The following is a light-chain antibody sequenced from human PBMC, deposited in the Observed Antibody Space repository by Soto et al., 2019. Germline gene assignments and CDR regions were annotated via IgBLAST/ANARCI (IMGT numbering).Light chain of an antibody. Sequence: QSALTQPPSASGTPGQRVTISCSGGSSNIGSNTVNWYQQLPGTAPKLLIYSNNQRPSGVPDRFSGSKSGTSASLAISGLQSEDEADYYCAEWDDSLNGYVFGAGTK. CDR2: SNN. CDR1: SSNIGSNT. CDR3: AEWDDSLNGYV. V-gene: IGLV1-44*01. J-gene: IGLJ1*01.